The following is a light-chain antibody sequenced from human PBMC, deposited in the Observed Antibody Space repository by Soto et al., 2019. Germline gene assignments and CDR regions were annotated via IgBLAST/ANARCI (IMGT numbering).Light chain of an antibody. V-gene: IGKV3-20*01. Sequence: EIVLTQSPGTLSLSPGERATLSCRASQSVSSTYLAWYQQKPGQAPSLLIYGASRRATGIPDRFSGSGSGTDFTLTISGLEPEDFAVYYGQQYDRSPTTFGGGTKVEIK. J-gene: IGKJ4*01. CDR1: QSVSSTY. CDR2: GAS. CDR3: QQYDRSPTT.